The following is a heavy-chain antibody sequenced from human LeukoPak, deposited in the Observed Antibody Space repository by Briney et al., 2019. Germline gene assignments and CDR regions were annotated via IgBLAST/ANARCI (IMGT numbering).Heavy chain of an antibody. D-gene: IGHD3-10*01. CDR3: ARGRVYGSGSSLAL. Sequence: PSETLSLTCTVSGGSISSGGYYWSWIRQPPGKGLEWIGEINHSGSTNYNPSLKSRVTISVDTSKNQFSLKLSSVTAADTAVYYCARGRVYGSGSSLALWGQGTLVTVSS. V-gene: IGHV4-39*07. CDR1: GGSISSGGYY. CDR2: INHSGST. J-gene: IGHJ4*02.